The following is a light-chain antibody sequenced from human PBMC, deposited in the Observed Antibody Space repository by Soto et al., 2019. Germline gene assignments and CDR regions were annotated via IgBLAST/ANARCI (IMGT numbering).Light chain of an antibody. V-gene: IGKV3-20*01. CDR1: QSVRSSY. CDR3: QQYGSSSDT. J-gene: IGKJ2*01. CDR2: GAS. Sequence: EIVLTQSPGTLSLSPGERATLSCRSSQSVRSSYLAWYQQKPGQAPRLLIYGASSRATGTPDRVSGSGSGTDFALTISRLEPEDFAVYYCQQYGSSSDTFGQGTKREIK.